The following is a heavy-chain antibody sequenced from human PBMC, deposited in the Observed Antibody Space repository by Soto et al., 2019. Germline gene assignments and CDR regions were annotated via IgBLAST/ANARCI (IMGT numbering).Heavy chain of an antibody. CDR2: ISAYDGNT. Sequence: QALLVQSGAEVKQPGASVKVSCKASGYTLTSYGIDWVRQAPGQGLEWLGWISAYDGNTKYAQILKGRVSLTTDTSTNTAYMELRSPRSDDPAMYFCARGGYYDSSGSRNYYYYGMNVWGQGTTVTVSS. J-gene: IGHJ6*02. CDR1: GYTLTSYG. D-gene: IGHD3-22*01. V-gene: IGHV1-18*01. CDR3: ARGGYYDSSGSRNYYYYGMNV.